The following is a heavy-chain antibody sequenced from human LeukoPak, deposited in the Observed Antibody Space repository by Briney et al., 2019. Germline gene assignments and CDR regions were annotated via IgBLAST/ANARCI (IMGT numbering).Heavy chain of an antibody. D-gene: IGHD6-13*01. Sequence: SVKVSCKASGYTFISYGISWVRQASGQGLEWMGGIIPIFGTANYAQKFQGRVTITADESTSTAYMELSSLRSEDTAVYYCARGSIAAAGTFDYWGQGTLVTVSS. CDR2: IIPIFGTA. V-gene: IGHV1-69*13. CDR3: ARGSIAAAGTFDY. CDR1: GYTFISYG. J-gene: IGHJ4*02.